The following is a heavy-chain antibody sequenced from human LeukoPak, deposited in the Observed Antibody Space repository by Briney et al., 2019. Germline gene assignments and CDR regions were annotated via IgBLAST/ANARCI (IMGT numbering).Heavy chain of an antibody. CDR3: AKDSHYGDYDY. J-gene: IGHJ4*02. Sequence: GGSLLLSCAASGFTFSSYGMHWVRQAPGKGLEWVAVIWYDGSNKYYADSVKGRFTISRDNSKNTLYLQMNSLRAEDTAVYYCAKDSHYGDYDYWGQGTLVTVSS. CDR2: IWYDGSNK. CDR1: GFTFSSYG. D-gene: IGHD4-17*01. V-gene: IGHV3-33*06.